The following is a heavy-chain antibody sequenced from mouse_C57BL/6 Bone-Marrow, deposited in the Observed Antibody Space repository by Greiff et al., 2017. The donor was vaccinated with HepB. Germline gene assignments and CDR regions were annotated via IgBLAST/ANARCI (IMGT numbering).Heavy chain of an antibody. J-gene: IGHJ3*01. D-gene: IGHD1-1*01. CDR1: GFTFSDFY. CDR2: SRNKANDYTT. Sequence: EVNVVESGGGLVQSGRSLRLSCATSGFTFSDFYMEWVRQAPGKGLEWIAASRNKANDYTTDYSASVKGRFIISRDTSQSILYLQMNALRAEDTDIDCCARDAPRGSRFDYWGQGTLVTVSA. CDR3: ARDAPRGSRFDY. V-gene: IGHV7-1*01.